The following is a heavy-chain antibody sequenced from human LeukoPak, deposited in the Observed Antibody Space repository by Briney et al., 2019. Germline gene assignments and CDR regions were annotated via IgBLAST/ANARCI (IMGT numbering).Heavy chain of an antibody. Sequence: ASVQVSCKASGYIFTNYNTHWVRQAPGQGLEWMGWINPKSGGTNYAQKFQGRVTMTTDTSISTAYMELSRLRSDDTAVYYCAREDNWNYDDWFDPWGQGTLVTVSS. J-gene: IGHJ5*02. CDR2: INPKSGGT. V-gene: IGHV1-2*02. CDR3: AREDNWNYDDWFDP. CDR1: GYIFTNYN. D-gene: IGHD1-7*01.